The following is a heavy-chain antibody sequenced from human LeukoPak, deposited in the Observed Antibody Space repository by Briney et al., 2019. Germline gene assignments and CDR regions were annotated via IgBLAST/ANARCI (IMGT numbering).Heavy chain of an antibody. V-gene: IGHV3-72*01. J-gene: IGHJ3*02. CDR3: ARSLGSLAGTGAFDI. Sequence: GGSLRLSCAASGFTSSDHYVDWVRQAPGKGLEWVGRTRNKGNSYTTEYAASVKGRFTLSRDDSKNSLYLQMHSLKTEDTAVYYCARSLGSLAGTGAFDIWGQGTMVTVSS. CDR1: GFTSSDHY. D-gene: IGHD1-1*01. CDR2: TRNKGNSYTT.